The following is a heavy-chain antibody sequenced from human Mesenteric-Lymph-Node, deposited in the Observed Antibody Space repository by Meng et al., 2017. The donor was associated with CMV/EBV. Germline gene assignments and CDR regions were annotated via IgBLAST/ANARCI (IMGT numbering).Heavy chain of an antibody. V-gene: IGHV4-39*02. CDR1: GGSISSSWHY. CDR2: IFYSGSA. Sequence: LREARHRSGRLSETLSLKCTVSGGSISSSWHYWGWIRQPPGKGLEWIGSIFYSGSAHYNPALESRVTISIDKSKNEFFLNLGSVTAADTAMYFCARDTLTYSYGPGWIDPWGQGTLVTVSS. D-gene: IGHD3-10*01. J-gene: IGHJ5*02. CDR3: ARDTLTYSYGPGWIDP.